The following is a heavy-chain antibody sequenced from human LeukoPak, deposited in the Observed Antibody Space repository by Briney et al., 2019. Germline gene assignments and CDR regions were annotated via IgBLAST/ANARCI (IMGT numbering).Heavy chain of an antibody. J-gene: IGHJ4*02. CDR3: ARAPTVTDFDY. CDR1: GGSISSYY. CDR2: IYYSGSA. D-gene: IGHD4-17*01. Sequence: SETLSLTCTVSGGSISSYYWSWIRQPPGKGLEWIGYIYYSGSANYNPSLKSRVTISVDTSKNQFSLKLSSVTAADTAVYYCARAPTVTDFDYWGQGTLVTVSS. V-gene: IGHV4-59*01.